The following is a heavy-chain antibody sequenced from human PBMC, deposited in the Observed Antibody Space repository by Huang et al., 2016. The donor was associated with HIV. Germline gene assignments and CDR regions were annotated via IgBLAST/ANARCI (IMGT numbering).Heavy chain of an antibody. J-gene: IGHJ4*02. V-gene: IGHV5-51*03. CDR1: GYIFTTSW. Sequence: EVELVQSGTEVKKPGESLKISCKGSGYIFTTSWIGWVRKMPGKGLEWMGIIYPGDSDTRYSPSFQGKVTMSVDKSINTAYLHWSSLKASDTTMYYCARLAGGTWSYYFDLWGQGALVTVSS. CDR2: IYPGDSDT. D-gene: IGHD3-10*01. CDR3: ARLAGGTWSYYFDL.